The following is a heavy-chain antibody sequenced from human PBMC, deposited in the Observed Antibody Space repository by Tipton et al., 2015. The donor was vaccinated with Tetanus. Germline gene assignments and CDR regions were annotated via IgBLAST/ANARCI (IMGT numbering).Heavy chain of an antibody. D-gene: IGHD2-15*01. Sequence: QLVQPGAEVKKPGASVKVSCKASGYTFTSYGISWVRQAPGQGLEWMGWISAYNGNTNYAQKLQGRVTMTTDTSTSTAYMELRSLSSDDPAVYYCARTLRSYYCCHGIHVWGQGTTVTVSS. V-gene: IGHV1-18*01. J-gene: IGHJ6*02. CDR2: ISAYNGNT. CDR3: ARTLRSYYCCHGIHV. CDR1: GYTFTSYG.